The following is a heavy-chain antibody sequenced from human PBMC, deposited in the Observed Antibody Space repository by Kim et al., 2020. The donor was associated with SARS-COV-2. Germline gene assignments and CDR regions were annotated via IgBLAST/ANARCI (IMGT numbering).Heavy chain of an antibody. D-gene: IGHD3-3*01. CDR1: GGSVSSGSYY. J-gene: IGHJ3*02. Sequence: SETLSLTCTVSGGSVSSGSYYWSWIRQPPGKGLEWIGYIYYSGSTNYNPSLKSRVTISVDTSKNQFSLKLSSVTAADTAVYYCARDARAYYDFWSGYKVGAFDIWGQGTMVTVSS. CDR2: IYYSGST. V-gene: IGHV4-61*01. CDR3: ARDARAYYDFWSGYKVGAFDI.